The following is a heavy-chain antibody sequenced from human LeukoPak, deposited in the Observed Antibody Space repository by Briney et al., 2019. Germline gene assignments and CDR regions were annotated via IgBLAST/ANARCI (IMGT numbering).Heavy chain of an antibody. V-gene: IGHV1-69*13. J-gene: IGHJ6*03. CDR1: GGTFSSYA. D-gene: IGHD4-17*01. Sequence: GASVNVSCKASGGTFSSYAISWVRQAPGQGLEWMGGIIPIFGTANYAQKFQGRVTITADESTSTAYMELSSLRSEDTAVYYCASTTVSYYYMDVWGKGTTVTISS. CDR2: IIPIFGTA. CDR3: ASTTVSYYYMDV.